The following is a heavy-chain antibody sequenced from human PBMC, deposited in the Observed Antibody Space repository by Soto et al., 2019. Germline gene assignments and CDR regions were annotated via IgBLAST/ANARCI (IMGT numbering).Heavy chain of an antibody. D-gene: IGHD3-16*01. CDR3: ARGSYQSALFIDY. Sequence: SETLSPTCTVSGGSISSYYWSWIRQPPGKGLEWIAYIYYSGNTNYNPSLNSRVTISVDTSKNQFSLKLSSVTAADTAVYYCARGSYQSALFIDYWGQGTLVTAPQ. J-gene: IGHJ4*02. CDR1: GGSISSYY. CDR2: IYYSGNT. V-gene: IGHV4-59*01.